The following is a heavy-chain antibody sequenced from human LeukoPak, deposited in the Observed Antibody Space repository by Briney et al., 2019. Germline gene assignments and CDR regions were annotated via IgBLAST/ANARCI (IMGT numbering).Heavy chain of an antibody. V-gene: IGHV4-31*03. J-gene: IGHJ4*02. D-gene: IGHD2-15*01. Sequence: SETLSLTCTVSGDSVTSTTYYWTWIRRHPGQGLEWIGCIYNSGTTYYNPSLKSRVAISVDSSKNQFSLTLNSVTGADTAVYYCARGLGISGGFDYWGQGTLVTVSS. CDR1: GDSVTSTTYY. CDR2: IYNSGTT. CDR3: ARGLGISGGFDY.